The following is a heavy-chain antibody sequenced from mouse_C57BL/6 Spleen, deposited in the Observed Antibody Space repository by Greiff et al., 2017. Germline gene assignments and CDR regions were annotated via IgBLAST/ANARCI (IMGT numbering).Heavy chain of an antibody. CDR1: GYSITSGYY. CDR3: SRENYYVDC. Sequence: EVKLQESGPGLVKPSQSLSLTCSVTGYSITSGYYWCWIRPFPGNQLECMGIISYDGSNNYNPSLKNRISFTRDPSKNQCFLKLNSVTTEDTATYYWSRENYYVDCWGQGTTLTVST. CDR2: ISYDGSN. V-gene: IGHV3-6*01. J-gene: IGHJ2*01.